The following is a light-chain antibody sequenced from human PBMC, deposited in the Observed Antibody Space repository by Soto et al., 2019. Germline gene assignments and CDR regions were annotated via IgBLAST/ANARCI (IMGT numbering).Light chain of an antibody. CDR3: SSYAGSNNLGV. CDR2: EVS. Sequence: QSALTQPPSASGSPGQSVTISCTGTSSDVGGYNYVSWYQQHPGKAPKLMIYEVSKRPSGVPDRFSGSKSGNTASLTVSGRQAEEEADYYCSSYAGSNNLGVFGGGTKLPVL. J-gene: IGLJ2*01. V-gene: IGLV2-8*01. CDR1: SSDVGGYNY.